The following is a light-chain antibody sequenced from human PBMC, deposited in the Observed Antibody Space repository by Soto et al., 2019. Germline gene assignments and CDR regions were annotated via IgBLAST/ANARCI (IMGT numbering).Light chain of an antibody. J-gene: IGKJ5*01. CDR1: QLFSSN. CDR3: QQRSNWPPVA. Sequence: IALKQSLDTMSVFPLEGAGRXCMASQLFSSNLAWYQHKPGQAPRLLIYGASTRATGIPARFSGSGFGTDFTLTISSLEPEDAAVYCCQQRSNWPPVAFGRGTRLEIK. CDR2: GAS. V-gene: IGKV3-11*01.